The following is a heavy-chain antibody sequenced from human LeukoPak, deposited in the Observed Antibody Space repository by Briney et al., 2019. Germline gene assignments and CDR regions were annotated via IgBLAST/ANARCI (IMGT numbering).Heavy chain of an antibody. CDR2: IIPIFGTA. D-gene: IGHD3-22*01. CDR1: GGTFSRFT. CDR3: ARVGRYDSSGYYVF. Sequence: SVKVSCKASGGTFSRFTISWVRQAPGQGLEWMGGIIPIFGTANYAQKFQGRVTITADESTSTAYMELSSLRSDDTAVYYCARVGRYDSSGYYVFWGQGTLVTVSS. J-gene: IGHJ4*02. V-gene: IGHV1-69*13.